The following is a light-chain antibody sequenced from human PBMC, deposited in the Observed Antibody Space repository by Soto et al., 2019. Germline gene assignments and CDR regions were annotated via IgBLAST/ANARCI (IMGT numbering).Light chain of an antibody. Sequence: DIQMTQSPSSLSAFVGDRVTITCRASQGISNYLAWYQQRPGNVPKLLIYDASTLQSGVPSRFSGSGSGTDFTLTISSLQPEDVATYYCQRYNRAPFTLGPGTKVDIK. CDR1: QGISNY. J-gene: IGKJ3*01. CDR2: DAS. CDR3: QRYNRAPFT. V-gene: IGKV1-27*01.